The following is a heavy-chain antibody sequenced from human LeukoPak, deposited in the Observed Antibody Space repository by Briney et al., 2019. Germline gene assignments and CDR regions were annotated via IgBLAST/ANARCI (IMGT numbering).Heavy chain of an antibody. Sequence: SETLSLTCAVYGGSLSGYYWSWIRQPPGKGLEWIGEINHSGSTSYNPSLKSRVTISVDTSKNQFSLKLSSVTAADTAVYYCAREDGFLGPYDYWGQGTLVTVSS. V-gene: IGHV4-34*01. CDR3: AREDGFLGPYDY. J-gene: IGHJ4*02. CDR2: INHSGST. CDR1: GGSLSGYY. D-gene: IGHD3-3*01.